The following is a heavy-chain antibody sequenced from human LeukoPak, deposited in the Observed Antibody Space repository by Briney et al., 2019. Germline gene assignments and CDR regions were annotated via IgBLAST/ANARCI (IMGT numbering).Heavy chain of an antibody. CDR1: GYIFTNFG. CDR2: ISGYNGNT. J-gene: IGHJ4*02. V-gene: IGHV1-18*01. CDR3: ARDVAVAAPS. D-gene: IGHD6-19*01. Sequence: GASVKVSCKASGYIFTNFGISWVRQARGQGLEWMGWISGYNGNTKYVQKFQGRVTMTTDTSTSTAYMELRSLRSDDTAVYYCARDVAVAAPSWGQGTLVTVSS.